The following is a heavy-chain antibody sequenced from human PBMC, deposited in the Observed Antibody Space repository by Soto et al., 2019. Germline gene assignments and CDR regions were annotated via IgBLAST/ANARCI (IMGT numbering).Heavy chain of an antibody. V-gene: IGHV4-59*01. CDR1: GGSISSYY. D-gene: IGHD5-12*01. CDR2: IYYSGST. Sequence: PSETLSLTCTVSGGSISSYYWSWIRQPPGKGLEWIGYIYYSGSTNYNPSLKSRVTISVDTSKNQFSLKLSSVTAADTAVYYCARDRRDIVATTTAGSSIGFDYWGQGTLVNVSS. J-gene: IGHJ4*02. CDR3: ARDRRDIVATTTAGSSIGFDY.